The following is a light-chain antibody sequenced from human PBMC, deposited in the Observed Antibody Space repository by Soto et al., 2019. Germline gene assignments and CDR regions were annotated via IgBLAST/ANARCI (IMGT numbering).Light chain of an antibody. V-gene: IGKV1-12*01. CDR3: LQVANFPRT. Sequence: DIQMTQSPSSVSASVGDTVTITCRASQDINSRLAWFQQQPGRPPKYVIQAATMLQSGFPSRFAGSGSGRDFTLTIHTLQPEDSATYYCLQVANFPRTFGQGTQVE. CDR2: AAT. CDR1: QDINSR. J-gene: IGKJ1*01.